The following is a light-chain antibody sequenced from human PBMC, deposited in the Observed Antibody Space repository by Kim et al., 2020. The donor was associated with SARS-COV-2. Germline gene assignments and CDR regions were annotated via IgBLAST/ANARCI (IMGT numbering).Light chain of an antibody. CDR3: SSFTRDSTFV. V-gene: IGLV2-18*02. J-gene: IGLJ2*01. Sequence: GQSVTIYCTGTPSDIGTYNRVSWYQQPPGTAPKLMIYEVNNRPSGVPNRFSGSKSGNTASLTISGLQAEDEADYYCSSFTRDSTFVFGGGTQLTVL. CDR2: EVN. CDR1: PSDIGTYNR.